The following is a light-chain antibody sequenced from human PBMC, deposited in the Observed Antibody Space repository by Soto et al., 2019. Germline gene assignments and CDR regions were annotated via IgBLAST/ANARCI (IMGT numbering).Light chain of an antibody. CDR3: SSYTSSSSLV. CDR2: EVS. CDR1: SSDVGGHKY. J-gene: IGLJ2*01. Sequence: QSALTQPASVSGSPGQSITISCTGTSSDVGGHKYVSWYQHHPGKAPKRMIYEVSNRPSGVSDRFSGSKSGNTASLTISGLQAEDEADYYCSSYTSSSSLVFGGGTKVTVL. V-gene: IGLV2-14*01.